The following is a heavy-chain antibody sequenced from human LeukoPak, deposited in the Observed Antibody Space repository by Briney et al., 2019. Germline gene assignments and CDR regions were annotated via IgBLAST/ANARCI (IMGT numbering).Heavy chain of an antibody. CDR3: TTYYYDSSGYYYPYYFDY. J-gene: IGHJ4*02. Sequence: GGSLRLSCAASGFTFSTYAMSWVRQAPGKGLERVSSISNSGGTTYYADSVKGRFTISRDNSRNTLVLQMNSLRAEDTAVYYCTTYYYDSSGYYYPYYFDYWGQGTLVTVSS. CDR1: GFTFSTYA. CDR2: ISNSGGTT. V-gene: IGHV3-23*01. D-gene: IGHD3-22*01.